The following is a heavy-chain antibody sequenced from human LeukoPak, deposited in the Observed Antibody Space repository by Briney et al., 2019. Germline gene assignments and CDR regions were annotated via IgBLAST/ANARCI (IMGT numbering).Heavy chain of an antibody. J-gene: IGHJ6*02. D-gene: IGHD2-2*01. V-gene: IGHV3-30-3*01. CDR3: ARTQYPYYYYGMDV. CDR1: GFTFSSYA. Sequence: GGSLRLSCAASGFTFSSYAMSWVRQAPGKGLEWVAVISYDGSNKYYADSVKGRFTISRDNSKNTLYLQMNSLRAEDTAVYYCARTQYPYYYYGMDVWGQGTTVTVSS. CDR2: ISYDGSNK.